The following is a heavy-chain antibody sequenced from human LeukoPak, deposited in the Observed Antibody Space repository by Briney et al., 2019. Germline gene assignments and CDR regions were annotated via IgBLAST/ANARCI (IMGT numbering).Heavy chain of an antibody. Sequence: SETLSLTCTVSGGSISSGSYYWSWIRQPAGKGLEWIGRIYTSGSTNYNPSLKSRVTISVDTSKNQFSLKLSSVTAADTAVYYCARASGGNSEDYYYYYYMDVWGKGTTVTVSS. D-gene: IGHD4-23*01. CDR2: IYTSGST. J-gene: IGHJ6*03. V-gene: IGHV4-61*02. CDR1: GGSISSGSYY. CDR3: ARASGGNSEDYYYYYYMDV.